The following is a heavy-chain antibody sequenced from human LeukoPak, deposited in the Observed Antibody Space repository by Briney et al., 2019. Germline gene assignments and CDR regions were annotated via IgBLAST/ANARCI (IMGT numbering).Heavy chain of an antibody. V-gene: IGHV1-18*01. D-gene: IGHD3-22*01. J-gene: IGHJ4*02. CDR2: ISAYNGNT. CDR1: GYTFTSYG. Sequence: ASVKVSCKASGYTFTSYGISWVRQAPGQGLEWMGWISAYNGNTNYAQKLQGRVTMTTDTSTSTAYMELRSLRSDDTAVYYCARGEWGLDYYDSSGYFDYWGQGTLVTVSS. CDR3: ARGEWGLDYYDSSGYFDY.